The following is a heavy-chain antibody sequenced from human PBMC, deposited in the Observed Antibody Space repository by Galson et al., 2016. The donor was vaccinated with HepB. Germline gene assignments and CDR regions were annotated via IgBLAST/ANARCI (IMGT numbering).Heavy chain of an antibody. CDR1: GGSISRYY. D-gene: IGHD4-17*01. V-gene: IGHV4-59*01. CDR3: ARDPDPGDYDRRHYYYGMDV. Sequence: SETLSLTCTVSGGSISRYYWSWTRQPPGKGLEWIGYIHYSGSINYNPSLKSRVTISIDTSKNQFSLKLSSVTAADTAVYYCARDPDPGDYDRRHYYYGMDVWGQGTTVTVSS. CDR2: IHYSGSI. J-gene: IGHJ6*02.